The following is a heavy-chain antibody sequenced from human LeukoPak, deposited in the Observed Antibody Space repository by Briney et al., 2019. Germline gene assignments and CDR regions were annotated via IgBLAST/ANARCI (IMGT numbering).Heavy chain of an antibody. CDR2: ISAGGADI. CDR3: GYYDSSGYYYGRLRY. CDR1: GFLFSDHA. Sequence: PGGSLRLSCAASGFLFSDHAVTWVRQTPAKGLEWVSSISAGGADIQYSDSVKGRFTISRDNSKNTLYLQMSSLRAEDTAIYFCGYYDSSGYYYGRLRYWGQGTPVTVSS. V-gene: IGHV3-23*01. J-gene: IGHJ4*02. D-gene: IGHD3-22*01.